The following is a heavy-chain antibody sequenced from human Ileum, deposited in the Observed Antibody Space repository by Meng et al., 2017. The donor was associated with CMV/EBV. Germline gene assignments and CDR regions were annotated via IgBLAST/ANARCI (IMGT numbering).Heavy chain of an antibody. D-gene: IGHD2-15*01. J-gene: IGHJ4*02. CDR1: RFTFSNSW. V-gene: IGHV3-7*01. Sequence: SLKISCAVSRFTFSNSWMSWVRQAPGKGLEWVANINPDGSDKYYVDSVKGRFTISRDNTKNSLYLQMNSLRAEDTAVYYCAFSSPRSPLGYWGQGTLVTVSS. CDR3: AFSSPRSPLGY. CDR2: INPDGSDK.